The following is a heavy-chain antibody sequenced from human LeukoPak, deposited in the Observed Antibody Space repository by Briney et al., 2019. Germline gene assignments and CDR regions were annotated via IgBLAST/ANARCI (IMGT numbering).Heavy chain of an antibody. D-gene: IGHD3-10*01. CDR3: ARESPVTTVRGVHYFDY. J-gene: IGHJ4*02. CDR2: INPNSGGT. V-gene: IGHV1-2*02. Sequence: GASVKVSCKASGYTFTGYYMHWVRQAPGQGLEWMGWINPNSGGTNYAQKFQGRVTMTRDTSISTAYMELSRLRSEDTAVYYCARESPVTTVRGVHYFDYWGQGILVTVSS. CDR1: GYTFTGYY.